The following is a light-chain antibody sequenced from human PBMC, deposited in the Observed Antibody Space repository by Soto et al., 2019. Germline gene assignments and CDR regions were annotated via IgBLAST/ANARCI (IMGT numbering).Light chain of an antibody. V-gene: IGKV1-9*01. CDR3: QQLFDSPIT. CDR1: QVISTS. CDR2: AAS. J-gene: IGKJ5*01. Sequence: GESVTITCRASQVISTSLAWYQVKPGKAPKLLIYAASTLESGVPSRFSATVSGTEFSLTITSLQPEDFAIYYCQQLFDSPITFGQGTRLEIK.